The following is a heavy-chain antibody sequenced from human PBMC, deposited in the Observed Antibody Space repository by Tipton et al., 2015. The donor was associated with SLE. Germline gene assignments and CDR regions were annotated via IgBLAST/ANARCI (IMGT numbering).Heavy chain of an antibody. Sequence: TLSLTCGVSGYFISSGYYWGWIRQPPGKGLGWIGNIYHRGSTSYNPSLKSRVTISVDTSKNQFSLKLSSVTAADTAVYYCARDRNYASIYGMSVWGLGTTVTVSS. D-gene: IGHD1-7*01. CDR2: IYHRGST. J-gene: IGHJ6*02. CDR1: GYFISSGYY. CDR3: ARDRNYASIYGMSV. V-gene: IGHV4-38-2*02.